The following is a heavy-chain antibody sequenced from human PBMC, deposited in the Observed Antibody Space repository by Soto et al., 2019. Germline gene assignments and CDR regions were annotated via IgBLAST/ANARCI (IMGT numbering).Heavy chain of an antibody. Sequence: EVQLVESGGGLVKPGGSLRLSCAASGFTFSNAWMSWVRQAPGKGLEWVGRIKSKTDGGTTDYAAPVKGRFTISRDDSKNTLYLQMKSLKTEDTAVYYCTTLETDNYYYYMDVWGKGTTVTVSS. CDR1: GFTFSNAW. V-gene: IGHV3-15*01. J-gene: IGHJ6*03. CDR3: TTLETDNYYYYMDV. D-gene: IGHD2-21*02. CDR2: IKSKTDGGTT.